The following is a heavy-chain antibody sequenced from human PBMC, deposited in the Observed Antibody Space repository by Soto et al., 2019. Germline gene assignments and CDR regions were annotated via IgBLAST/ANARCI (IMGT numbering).Heavy chain of an antibody. D-gene: IGHD2-15*01. J-gene: IGHJ4*02. Sequence: SLRLSCMASGFTFRDYAISWYRQAPGKGLQWVSFIRSNIYDGTTEYDASVKGRFTISRDDSKTIAYLQMNSLGTEDTGVYYCTRVSPDCSDGSCYPLNWGQGTLVTVSS. CDR2: IRSNIYDGTT. V-gene: IGHV3-49*03. CDR1: GFTFRDYA. CDR3: TRVSPDCSDGSCYPLN.